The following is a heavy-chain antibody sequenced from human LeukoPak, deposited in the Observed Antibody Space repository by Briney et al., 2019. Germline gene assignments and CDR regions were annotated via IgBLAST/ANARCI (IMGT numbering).Heavy chain of an antibody. D-gene: IGHD2-21*02. CDR3: ATADPSYYYYGMDV. CDR2: IYYSGST. J-gene: IGHJ6*02. CDR1: GGSISSGDYY. V-gene: IGHV4-30-4*01. Sequence: SETLSLTCTVSGGSISSGDYYWSWIRQPPGKGLEWIGYIYYSGSTYYNPSLKSRVTISVDTSKNQFSLKLSSVTAADTAVYYCATADPSYYYYGMDVWGQGTTVTVSS.